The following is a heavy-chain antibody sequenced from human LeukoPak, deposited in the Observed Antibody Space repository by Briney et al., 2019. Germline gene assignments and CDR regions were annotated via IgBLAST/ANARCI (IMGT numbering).Heavy chain of an antibody. D-gene: IGHD3-22*01. CDR3: AREPNYYDSSGYFPDAFDI. CDR1: GYTFTSYA. J-gene: IGHJ3*02. Sequence: ASVTVSFKASGYTFTSYAMNWVRQAPGQGLEWMGWINTNTGNPTYAQGFTGRFVFSLDTSVSTAYLQISSLKAEDTAVYYCAREPNYYDSSGYFPDAFDIWGQGTMVTVSS. CDR2: INTNTGNP. V-gene: IGHV7-4-1*02.